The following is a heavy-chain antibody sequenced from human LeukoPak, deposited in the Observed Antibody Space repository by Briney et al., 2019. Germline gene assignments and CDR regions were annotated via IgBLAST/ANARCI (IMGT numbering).Heavy chain of an antibody. D-gene: IGHD6-19*01. Sequence: ASVKVSCKASGYTFMIYYMHWVRQAPGQGLEWMGIINPSGGSTTYAQKLQDRVIMTRDTSTSTVYMELSSLRSEDTAVYYCARTKSSGWYTPGAFDIWGQGTMVTVSS. CDR1: GYTFMIYY. J-gene: IGHJ3*02. CDR2: INPSGGST. CDR3: ARTKSSGWYTPGAFDI. V-gene: IGHV1-46*04.